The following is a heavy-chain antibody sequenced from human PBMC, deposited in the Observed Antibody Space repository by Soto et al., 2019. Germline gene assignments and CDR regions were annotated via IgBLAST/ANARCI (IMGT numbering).Heavy chain of an antibody. CDR2: IKQDGSEK. Sequence: WGSLSLSCAASGFSISSYWMSWVRQAPGKGLEWVANIKQDGSEKYYVDSVKGRFTISRDNAKNSLYLQMNSLRAEDTAVYYCARAGLRFLEWLSNPAGCGMDVWGQGTTVTVSS. J-gene: IGHJ6*02. D-gene: IGHD3-3*01. CDR1: GFSISSYW. V-gene: IGHV3-7*01. CDR3: ARAGLRFLEWLSNPAGCGMDV.